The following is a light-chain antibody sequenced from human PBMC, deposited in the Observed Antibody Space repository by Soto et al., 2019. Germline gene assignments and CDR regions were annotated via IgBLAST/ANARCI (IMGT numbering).Light chain of an antibody. J-gene: IGKJ3*01. V-gene: IGKV1-27*01. CDR3: QKYSSVPI. CDR1: QGIRNY. CDR2: AAS. Sequence: DIQMTQSPTSLSASVGDRVTITCRASQGIRNYVAWYQQIPGKAPKLLIYAASTLQAGVPSRFSGSGSGTDFTLTINGLHAEDVATYSCQKYSSVPIFGPGTKVEIK.